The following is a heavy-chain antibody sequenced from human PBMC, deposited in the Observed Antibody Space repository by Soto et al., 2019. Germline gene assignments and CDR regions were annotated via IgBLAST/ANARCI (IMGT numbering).Heavy chain of an antibody. D-gene: IGHD3-9*01. V-gene: IGHV3-23*01. CDR3: ARDYNDFLTCHFDALDI. J-gene: IGHJ3*02. CDR1: GFTFRSYA. Sequence: GGSLRLSCAASGFTFRSYAMSWVRQAPGKGLELVSSISGSGASTFYTDSVKGRFTISRDTSKNTLYLQMNSLRAEDTAIYYFARDYNDFLTCHFDALDIWGHGTRVNVSS. CDR2: ISGSGAST.